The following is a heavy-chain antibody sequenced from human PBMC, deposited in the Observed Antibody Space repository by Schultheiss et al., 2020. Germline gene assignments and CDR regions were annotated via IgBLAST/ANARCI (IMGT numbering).Heavy chain of an antibody. Sequence: GGSLRLSCAASGFTFSSYSMNWVRQAPGKGLEWVANIKQDGSEKYYVDSVKGRFTISRDNAKNSLYLQMNSLRAEDTAVYYCAKTVLRFLEWLPGPYYYYGMDVWGQGTTVTVSS. J-gene: IGHJ6*02. V-gene: IGHV3-7*01. CDR2: IKQDGSEK. CDR1: GFTFSSYS. CDR3: AKTVLRFLEWLPGPYYYYGMDV. D-gene: IGHD3-3*01.